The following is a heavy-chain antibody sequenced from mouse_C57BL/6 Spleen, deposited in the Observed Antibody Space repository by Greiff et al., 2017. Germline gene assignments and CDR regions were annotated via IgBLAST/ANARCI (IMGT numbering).Heavy chain of an antibody. Sequence: QVQLQQPGAELVKPGASVKLSCKASGYTFTSYWMQWVKQRPGQGLEWIGEIDPSDSYTNYNHKFKGKATLTVDTSSSTAYMQLSSLTSEDSAVYYCAAYCDYDRGYALDYWGQGTSVTVSS. CDR2: IDPSDSYT. V-gene: IGHV1-50*01. J-gene: IGHJ4*01. D-gene: IGHD2-4*01. CDR3: AAYCDYDRGYALDY. CDR1: GYTFTSYW.